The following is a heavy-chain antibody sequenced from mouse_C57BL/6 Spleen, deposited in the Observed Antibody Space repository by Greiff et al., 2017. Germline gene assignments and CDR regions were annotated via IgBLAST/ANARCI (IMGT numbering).Heavy chain of an antibody. V-gene: IGHV14-3*01. CDR3: AKDSDYGSSSYYFYD. D-gene: IGHD1-1*01. CDR2: IDPANGNT. CDR1: GFNIKNTY. Sequence: VQLQQSVAELVRPGASVKLSCTASGFNIKNTYMHWVKQRPEQGLEWIGRIDPANGNTKYAPKFQGKATITADPSSNTAYLQLSSLTSEDTAIYYCAKDSDYGSSSYYFYDWGQGTTLTVSS. J-gene: IGHJ2*01.